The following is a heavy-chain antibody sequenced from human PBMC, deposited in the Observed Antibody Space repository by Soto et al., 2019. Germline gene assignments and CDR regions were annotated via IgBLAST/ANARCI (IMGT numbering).Heavy chain of an antibody. D-gene: IGHD6-19*01. J-gene: IGHJ4*02. CDR3: ARAGGLGAVAVDY. CDR1: GGSISSGGYS. CDR2: IYHSGST. Sequence: QLQLQESGSGLVKPSQTLSLTCAVSGGSISSGGYSWSWIRQPPGKGLEWIGYIYHSGSTYYNPCRKCRIPVSVDRSKHQLSRSMSSGSAADTAVYSCARAGGLGAVAVDYWGQGTLVTVSS. V-gene: IGHV4-30-2*01.